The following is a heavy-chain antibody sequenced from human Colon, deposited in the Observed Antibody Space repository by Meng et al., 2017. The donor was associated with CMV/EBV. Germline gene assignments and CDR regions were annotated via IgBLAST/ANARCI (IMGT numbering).Heavy chain of an antibody. CDR2: ISATGGST. V-gene: IGHV3-23*01. Sequence: ASGFIFSNYGMTWVRQAPGKGLEWVSAISATGGSTYYADSVKGRFTVSRDNSKNTLYLQLNSLRAEDTAVYYCAKLSDFWSGYYDYWGQGTLVTVSS. CDR1: GFIFSNYG. CDR3: AKLSDFWSGYYDY. J-gene: IGHJ4*02. D-gene: IGHD3-3*01.